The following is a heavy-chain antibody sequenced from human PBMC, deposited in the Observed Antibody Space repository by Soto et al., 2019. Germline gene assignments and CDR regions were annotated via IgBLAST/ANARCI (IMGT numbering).Heavy chain of an antibody. J-gene: IGHJ6*02. CDR2: IYYSGST. CDR3: ARDGGLLWFGVRYYGMDV. D-gene: IGHD3-10*01. V-gene: IGHV4-59*01. CDR1: GGSISSYY. Sequence: SETLSLTCTVSGGSISSYYWIWIRQPPGKGLEWIGYIYYSGSTNYNPSLKSRVTISVDTSKNQFSLKLSSVTAADTAVYYCARDGGLLWFGVRYYGMDVWGQGTTVTVSS.